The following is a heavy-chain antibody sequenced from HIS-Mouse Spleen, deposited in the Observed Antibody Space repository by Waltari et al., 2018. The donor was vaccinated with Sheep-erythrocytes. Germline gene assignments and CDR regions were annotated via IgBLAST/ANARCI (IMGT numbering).Heavy chain of an antibody. CDR1: GGSISSSSYY. V-gene: IGHV4-39*01. D-gene: IGHD3-22*01. Sequence: QLQLQESGPGLVKPSETLSLTCTVSGGSISSSSYYWGWIRQPPGKGLEWIGSIYYSGTNYYNPSLKSRVTISVDTSKNQFSLKLSSVTAADTAVYYCARLYYYDSSGYYFDYWGQGTLVTVSS. J-gene: IGHJ4*02. CDR3: ARLYYYDSSGYYFDY. CDR2: IYYSGTN.